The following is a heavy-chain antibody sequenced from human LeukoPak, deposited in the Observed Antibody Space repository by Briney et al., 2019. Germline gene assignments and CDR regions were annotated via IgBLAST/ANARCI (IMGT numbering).Heavy chain of an antibody. D-gene: IGHD1-26*01. Sequence: ASVKVSCKASGYTFTSYYMHWVRQAPGQGLEWMGIINPSGGSTSYAQKFQGRVTMTRDTSTSTVYMELSSLRSEDTVVYYCARGSGSYLGGATEYFDYWGQGTLVTVSS. CDR2: INPSGGST. J-gene: IGHJ4*02. CDR1: GYTFTSYY. V-gene: IGHV1-46*03. CDR3: ARGSGSYLGGATEYFDY.